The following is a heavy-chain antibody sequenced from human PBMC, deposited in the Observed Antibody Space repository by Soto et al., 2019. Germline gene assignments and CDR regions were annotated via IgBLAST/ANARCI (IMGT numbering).Heavy chain of an antibody. Sequence: GGSLRLSCAASGFTFSSYWMHWVRQAPGKGLVWVSRINSDGSSTSYADSVKGRFTISRDNAKNTLYLQMNSLRAEDTAVYYCARVGMVRDGYNPFDYWGQGTLVTVSS. CDR2: INSDGSST. J-gene: IGHJ4*02. CDR1: GFTFSSYW. D-gene: IGHD2-8*01. V-gene: IGHV3-74*01. CDR3: ARVGMVRDGYNPFDY.